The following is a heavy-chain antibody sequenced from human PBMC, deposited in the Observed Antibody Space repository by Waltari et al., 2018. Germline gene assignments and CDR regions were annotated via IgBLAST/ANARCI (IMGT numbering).Heavy chain of an antibody. J-gene: IGHJ5*02. CDR2: VDPADSET. Sequence: EVQLVQSGAAVKKPGAPVTISCMASGYTFTDYHIHWVQQAPGKGLEWMGRVDPADSETIYAEKFQGRVTITADTSTDTAYMELSSLRSEDTAVYYCATVLTTVPTYWFDPWGQGTLVTVSS. CDR3: ATVLTTVPTYWFDP. CDR1: GYTFTDYH. D-gene: IGHD4-4*01. V-gene: IGHV1-69-2*01.